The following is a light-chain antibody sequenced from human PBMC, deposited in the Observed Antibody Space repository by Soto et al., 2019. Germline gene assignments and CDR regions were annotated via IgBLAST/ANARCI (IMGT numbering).Light chain of an antibody. J-gene: IGLJ1*01. CDR3: QSYVTSLGGEV. CDR1: SSNMGAGYY. Sequence: QSVLTQPPSVSGAPGQRVTISCTGSSSNMGAGYYVHWYQQLPGTAPKLLIYDNTNRPSGVPHRFSGSQSGTSASLAITGGQADSEAEYFCQSYVTSLGGEVFGTGTKLTVL. CDR2: DNT. V-gene: IGLV1-40*01.